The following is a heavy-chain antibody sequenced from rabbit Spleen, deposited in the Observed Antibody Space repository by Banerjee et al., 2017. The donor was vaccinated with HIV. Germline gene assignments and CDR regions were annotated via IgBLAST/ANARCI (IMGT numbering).Heavy chain of an antibody. J-gene: IGHJ4*01. CDR2: IQAGNGNT. D-gene: IGHD4-1*01. CDR3: ARGVYSSGWGYYFNL. V-gene: IGHV1S40*01. Sequence: QQLEESGGDLVKPGASLTLTCTASGFSFSSSYYMCWVRQAPGKGLEWIACIQAGNGNTAYANWAKGRFTISKTSSTTVTLQMTSLTAADTATYFCARGVYSSGWGYYFNLWGQGTLVTVS. CDR1: GFSFSSSYY.